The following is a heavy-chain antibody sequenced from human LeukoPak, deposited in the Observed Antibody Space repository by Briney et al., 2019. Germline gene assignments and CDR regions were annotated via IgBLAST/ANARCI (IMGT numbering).Heavy chain of an antibody. J-gene: IGHJ4*02. V-gene: IGHV3-23*01. Sequence: GGALRLSCAVSGITLSNYGMSWVRQAPGKRLEWVGGIRDRGGITNYADSVKGRFTISRDNPKNTLYLQMNSLRVEDTAVYFCATRGVVIRVILVGFHKEAYYFDSWGQGARFTVSS. D-gene: IGHD3-22*01. CDR3: ATRGVVIRVILVGFHKEAYYFDS. CDR2: IRDRGGIT. CDR1: GITLSNYG.